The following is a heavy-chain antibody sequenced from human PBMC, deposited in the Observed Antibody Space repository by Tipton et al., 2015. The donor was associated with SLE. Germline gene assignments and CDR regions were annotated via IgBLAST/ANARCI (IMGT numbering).Heavy chain of an antibody. V-gene: IGHV4-34*01. CDR3: ARLGSTTYLTLDGFYFEY. D-gene: IGHD2/OR15-2a*01. CDR1: GGSFSGYY. J-gene: IGHJ4*02. CDR2: INHSGST. Sequence: TLSLTCAAYGGSFSGYYWSWIRQPPGKGLEWIGEINHSGSTNYNPSLKSRVTISIDTSKNQFSLKLSSVTAADTAVYFCARLGSTTYLTLDGFYFEYWGQGTRVTVSS.